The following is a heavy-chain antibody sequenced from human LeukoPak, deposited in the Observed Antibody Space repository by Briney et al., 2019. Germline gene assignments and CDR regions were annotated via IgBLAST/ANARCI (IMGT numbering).Heavy chain of an antibody. J-gene: IGHJ4*02. CDR2: IWHDASHT. D-gene: IGHD3-10*01. V-gene: IGHV3-33*01. CDR1: GFSFSTYA. Sequence: GGSLRLSCAASGFSFSTYAMHWVRQSPGKGLEWVALIWHDASHTFYTDSVKGLFTISRDNSKNTVYLQKNSLGDENTALYYSAREIFGSGSYPDYWGQGTLVTVSS. CDR3: AREIFGSGSYPDY.